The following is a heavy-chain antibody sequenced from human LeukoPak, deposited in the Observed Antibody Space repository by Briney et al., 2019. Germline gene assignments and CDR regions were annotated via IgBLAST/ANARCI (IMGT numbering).Heavy chain of an antibody. J-gene: IGHJ4*02. Sequence: ASVKVSCKASGYIFTSYAMNWVRQAPGQGLVWMRWINTNTGNPTYAQGFTGRFVFSLDTSVSTAYLQISSLKAEDTAVYYCARDRRIAVAGQAFDYWGQGTLVTVSS. CDR2: INTNTGNP. V-gene: IGHV7-4-1*02. D-gene: IGHD6-19*01. CDR3: ARDRRIAVAGQAFDY. CDR1: GYIFTSYA.